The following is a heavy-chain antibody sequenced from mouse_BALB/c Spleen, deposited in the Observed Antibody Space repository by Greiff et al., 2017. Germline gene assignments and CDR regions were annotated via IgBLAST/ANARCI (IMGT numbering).Heavy chain of an antibody. J-gene: IGHJ1*01. D-gene: IGHD1-1*01. CDR2: IFPGGGST. Sequence: QVQLKESGAELVKPGASVKLFCKASGYPFTSYDINWVRQRPEQGLEWIGWIFPGGGSTKYNEKFKGKATLTTDKSSSTAYMQLSRLTSEDSAVYFCARHYYGSSRVWYFDVWGAGTTVTVSS. CDR1: GYPFTSYD. CDR3: ARHYYGSSRVWYFDV. V-gene: IGHV1-85*01.